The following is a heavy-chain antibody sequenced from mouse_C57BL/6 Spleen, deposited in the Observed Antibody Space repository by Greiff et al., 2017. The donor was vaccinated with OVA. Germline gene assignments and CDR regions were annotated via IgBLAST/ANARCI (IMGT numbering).Heavy chain of an antibody. Sequence: VQLQQPGAELVKPGASVKLSCKASGYTFTSYWMHWVKQRPGQGLEWIGMIHPNSGSTNDNEKFKSKATLTVDKSSSTAYMQLSSLTSEDSAVYYCARSSDYYAMDYWGQGTSVTVSS. CDR2: IHPNSGST. CDR1: GYTFTSYW. J-gene: IGHJ4*01. V-gene: IGHV1-64*01. CDR3: ARSSDYYAMDY.